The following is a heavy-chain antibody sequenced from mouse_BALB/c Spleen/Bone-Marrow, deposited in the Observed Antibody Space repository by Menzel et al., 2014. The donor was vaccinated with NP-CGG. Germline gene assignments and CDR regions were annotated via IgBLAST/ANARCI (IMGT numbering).Heavy chain of an antibody. Sequence: EVMLVESGAELVRSGASVKLSCTGSGFNIKDSYIHWVKQRPGQGLEWIGWIDPENGDTEYAPKFQGKATMTEDTSSNTAYLQLSSLTSEDTAVYYCGPYGNYGWEYWGQGTSVTVSS. CDR3: GPYGNYGWEY. D-gene: IGHD2-10*02. CDR2: IDPENGDT. J-gene: IGHJ4*01. CDR1: GFNIKDSY. V-gene: IGHV14-4*02.